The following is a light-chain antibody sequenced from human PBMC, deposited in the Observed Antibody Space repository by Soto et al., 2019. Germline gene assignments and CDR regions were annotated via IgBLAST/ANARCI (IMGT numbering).Light chain of an antibody. Sequence: VMTQTPLSLSFAPGQPASISCKSSQSLLHITGETFLFWYLQKPGQSPQLLIYEVSTRVSGVPDRFSGSGSGTDFTLEISRVETDDVGIYYCMQSTQLPPTFGQGTRLEIK. V-gene: IGKV2D-29*02. CDR2: EVS. CDR1: QSLLHITGETF. CDR3: MQSTQLPPT. J-gene: IGKJ5*01.